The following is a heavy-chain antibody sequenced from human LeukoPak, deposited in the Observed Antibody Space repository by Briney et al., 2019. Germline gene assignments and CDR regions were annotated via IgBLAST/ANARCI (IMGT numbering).Heavy chain of an antibody. D-gene: IGHD3-22*01. Sequence: GGSLRLSCAASGFTFSSYAMNWVSQAPGKGLEWVSGISGSGSITFYADSVKGRFTISRDNSKNTLYLQMNSLRAEDTAVYYCAKPSYYDSSGYYFDPFDYWGQGTMVTVSS. V-gene: IGHV3-23*01. CDR2: ISGSGSIT. J-gene: IGHJ4*02. CDR3: AKPSYYDSSGYYFDPFDY. CDR1: GFTFSSYA.